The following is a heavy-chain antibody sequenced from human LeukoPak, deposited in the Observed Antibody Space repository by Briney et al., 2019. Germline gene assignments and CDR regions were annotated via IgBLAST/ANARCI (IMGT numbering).Heavy chain of an antibody. CDR1: GYTFTSYD. CDR2: ISGYNGNT. V-gene: IGHV1-18*01. CDR3: ARDYCGSTSCYGVDY. J-gene: IGHJ4*02. Sequence: ASVKVSCKASGYTFTSYDINWVRQAPGQGLEWMGWISGYNGNTNYAQKLQGRVTMTTDTTTSTAYMELRSLRSDDTAVYYCARDYCGSTSCYGVDYWGQGTLVTVSS. D-gene: IGHD2-2*01.